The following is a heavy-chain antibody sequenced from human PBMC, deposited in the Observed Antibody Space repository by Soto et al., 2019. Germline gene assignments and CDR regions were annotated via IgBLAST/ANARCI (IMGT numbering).Heavy chain of an antibody. CDR2: IYYSGST. CDR1: GGSISSSSYY. Sequence: SETLSLTCTVSGGSISSSSYYWGWIRQPPGKGLEWIGSIYYSGSTYYNPSLKSRVTISVDTSKNQFSLKLSSVTAADTAVYYCAGIPAAISYYYYYGMDVWGQGTTVTVSS. V-gene: IGHV4-39*01. J-gene: IGHJ6*02. D-gene: IGHD2-2*02. CDR3: AGIPAAISYYYYYGMDV.